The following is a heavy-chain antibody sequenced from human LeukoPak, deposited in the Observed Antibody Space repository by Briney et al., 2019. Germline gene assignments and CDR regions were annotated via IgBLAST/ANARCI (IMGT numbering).Heavy chain of an antibody. J-gene: IGHJ4*02. Sequence: SETLSLTCTVSGGSIGSSGSYWGWIRQPPGKGLEWIGSIYYSGSTYYNPSLKSRVIISVDTSKNQFSLKLSSVTAADTAVYYCARGIADPYSFDSWGQGTLVTVSS. CDR3: ARGIADPYSFDS. CDR1: GGSIGSSGSY. D-gene: IGHD6-13*01. CDR2: IYYSGST. V-gene: IGHV4-39*01.